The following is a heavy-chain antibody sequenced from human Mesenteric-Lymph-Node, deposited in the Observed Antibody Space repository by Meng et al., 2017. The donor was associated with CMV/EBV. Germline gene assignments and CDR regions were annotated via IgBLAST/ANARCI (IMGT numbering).Heavy chain of an antibody. V-gene: IGHV1-8*02. CDR1: GYTFTSYD. Sequence: ASVKVSCKASGYTFTSYDINWVRQATGQGLEWMGWMNPNSGNTGYAQKFQGRVTMTRNTSISTAYMELSSLRSEDTAVYYCAKYCSSTSCYFNGAYYGMDVWGQGTTVTVSS. CDR2: MNPNSGNT. D-gene: IGHD2-2*01. J-gene: IGHJ6*02. CDR3: AKYCSSTSCYFNGAYYGMDV.